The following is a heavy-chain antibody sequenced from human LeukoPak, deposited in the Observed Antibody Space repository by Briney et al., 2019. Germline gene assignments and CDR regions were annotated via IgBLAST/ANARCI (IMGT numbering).Heavy chain of an antibody. CDR3: AREFRYGGNSRFFDI. D-gene: IGHD4-23*01. Sequence: ASVEVSCKASGYTFTGYYMHWVRQAPGQGLEWMGWINPNSGGTNYAQKFQGRVTMTRDTSISTAYMELSRLRSDDTAVYYCAREFRYGGNSRFFDIWGQGTMVTVSS. V-gene: IGHV1-2*02. CDR1: GYTFTGYY. CDR2: INPNSGGT. J-gene: IGHJ3*02.